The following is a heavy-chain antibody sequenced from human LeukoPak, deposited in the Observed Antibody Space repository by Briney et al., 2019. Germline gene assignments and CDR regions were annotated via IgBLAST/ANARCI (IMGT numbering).Heavy chain of an antibody. J-gene: IGHJ3*02. V-gene: IGHV3-48*02. CDR2: ICSSSSTI. Sequence: PGGSLRLSCAASGFTFSSYSMNWVRQAPGKGLEWVSYICSSSSTIYYADSVKGRFTISRDNAKNSLYLQMNRLRDEDTAVYYCARPYYYDSSGYYTPDHDAFDIWGQGTMVTVSS. D-gene: IGHD3-22*01. CDR3: ARPYYYDSSGYYTPDHDAFDI. CDR1: GFTFSSYS.